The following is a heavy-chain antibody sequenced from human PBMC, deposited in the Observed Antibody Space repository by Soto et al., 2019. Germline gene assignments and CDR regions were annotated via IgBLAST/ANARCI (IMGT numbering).Heavy chain of an antibody. CDR3: ARDLGPGTTEFGY. CDR2: ISYDGSNK. V-gene: IGHV3-30-3*01. J-gene: IGHJ4*02. CDR1: GFTFRSYA. Sequence: QVQLVESGGGVVQPGRSLRLSCAASGFTFRSYAMHWVRQAPGKGLEWVAVISYDGSNKYYADSVKGRFTISRDNSKNTLYLQMNRLRAEDTAVYYCARDLGPGTTEFGYWGQGTLVTVSS. D-gene: IGHD1-1*01.